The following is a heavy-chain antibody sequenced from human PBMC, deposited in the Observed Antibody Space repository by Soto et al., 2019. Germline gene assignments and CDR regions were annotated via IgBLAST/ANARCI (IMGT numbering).Heavy chain of an antibody. CDR2: VSYSGST. J-gene: IGHJ4*02. CDR1: GGSIGSYY. CDR3: TRGRRVYCGYDYGSYDYYFYY. V-gene: IGHV4-59*13. Sequence: SEALSLTCTVPGGSIGSYYWSWVGQRPGPGLEWIGYVSYSGSTNYNPSLKSRVTISVDTPKNQFSLKLSSVTAADTAVYYCTRGRRVYCGYDYGSYDYYFYYWGQVTLFIVS. D-gene: IGHD5-12*01.